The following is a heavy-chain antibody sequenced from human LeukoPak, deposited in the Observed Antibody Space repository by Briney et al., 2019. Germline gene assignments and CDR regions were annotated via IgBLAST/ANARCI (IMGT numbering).Heavy chain of an antibody. V-gene: IGHV3-30*02. CDR1: GFTFSSYG. CDR2: IRYDGSNK. D-gene: IGHD7-27*01. J-gene: IGHJ6*03. Sequence: HPGGSLRLSCAASGFTFSSYGMHWVRQAPGKGLEWVAFIRYDGSNKYYADSVKGRFTISRDNSKNTLYLQMNSLRAEDTAVYYCARSEVGPRGYYYYYMDVWGKGTTVTVSS. CDR3: ARSEVGPRGYYYYYMDV.